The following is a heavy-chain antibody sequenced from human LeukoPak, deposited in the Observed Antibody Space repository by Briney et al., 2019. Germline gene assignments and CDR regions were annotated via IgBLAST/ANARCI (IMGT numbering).Heavy chain of an antibody. CDR1: GGSIGSYY. CDR3: ARVGSYAFDI. V-gene: IGHV4-59*01. CDR2: IHYSGSI. J-gene: IGHJ3*02. Sequence: SETLSLTCTVSGGSIGSYYWSWIRQPPGRGLEWIGYIHYSGSINSNPSLKSRVTISVDTSKNQFSLRPSSVTAADTAVYYCARVGSYAFDIWGQGTMVTVSS.